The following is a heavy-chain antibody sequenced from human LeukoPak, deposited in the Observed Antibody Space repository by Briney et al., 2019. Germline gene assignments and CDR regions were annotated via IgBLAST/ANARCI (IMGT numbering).Heavy chain of an antibody. CDR2: IYPSDSDT. D-gene: IGHD3-3*01. Sequence: GASLEISFQGSGYPFTNYWIGWVRQMPGKGLEGMGIIYPSDSDTKYSPSFQGHVTLSVDKSISTAYLAWNSLKASDTAMYYCAGLPRDTIWESWFAPWGQGTLVTVSS. V-gene: IGHV5-51*01. CDR1: GYPFTNYW. CDR3: AGLPRDTIWESWFAP. J-gene: IGHJ5*02.